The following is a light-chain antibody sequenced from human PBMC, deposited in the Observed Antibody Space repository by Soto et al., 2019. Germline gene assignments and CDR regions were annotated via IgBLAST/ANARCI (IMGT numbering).Light chain of an antibody. CDR3: QQRSNGPLYT. V-gene: IGKV3-11*01. CDR1: QSVSSY. J-gene: IGKJ2*01. Sequence: EIVLTQSPATLSLSPGERATLSCRASQSVSSYLAWYQQKPGQAPRLLIYDASNRATGIPARFSGSGSGTDFTLTISSLEPEDFAVYYCQQRSNGPLYTFCQGTKLESK. CDR2: DAS.